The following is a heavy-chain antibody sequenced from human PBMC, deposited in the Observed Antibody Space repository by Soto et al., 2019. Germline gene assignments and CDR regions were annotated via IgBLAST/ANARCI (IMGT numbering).Heavy chain of an antibody. Sequence: GGSLRLSCAASGFTFSSYAMSWVRQAPGKGLEWVSAISGSGGSTYYADSVKGRFTISRDNSKNTLYLQMNSLRAEDTAVYYCAKNYDGDYGGYYFDYWGQGTLVTVSS. J-gene: IGHJ4*02. CDR1: GFTFSSYA. V-gene: IGHV3-23*01. CDR2: ISGSGGST. CDR3: AKNYDGDYGGYYFDY. D-gene: IGHD4-17*01.